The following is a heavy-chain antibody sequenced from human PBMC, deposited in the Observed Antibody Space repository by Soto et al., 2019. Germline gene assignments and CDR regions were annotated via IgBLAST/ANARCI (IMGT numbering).Heavy chain of an antibody. J-gene: IGHJ3*02. V-gene: IGHV1-69*12. CDR3: ARGGAAKILVLMYDALEI. Sequence: QVQLVQSGAEVKKPGSSVRVSCKASGATLDTFINYGITWVRQAPGQGLEWMGGIIPVFGAANHAQKFQGRVTISADEYTRTVNMDRSSLRSEDTAVYYCARGGAAKILVLMYDALEIWGQGTMVTVSS. CDR2: IIPVFGAA. D-gene: IGHD3-16*01. CDR1: GATLDTFINYG.